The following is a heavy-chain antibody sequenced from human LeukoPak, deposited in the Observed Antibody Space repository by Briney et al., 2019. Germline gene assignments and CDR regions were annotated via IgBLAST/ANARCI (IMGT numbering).Heavy chain of an antibody. J-gene: IGHJ3*02. CDR1: GGSISSGSYY. CDR3: ARVVYCSSTSCYGNDAFDI. Sequence: SQTLSLTCTVSGGSISSGSYYWSWIRQPAGKGLEWIGRIYTNGSTNYNPSLKSRVTISVDTSKNQFSLKLSSVTAADTAVYYCARVVYCSSTSCYGNDAFDIWGQGTMVTVSS. CDR2: IYTNGST. D-gene: IGHD2-2*01. V-gene: IGHV4-61*02.